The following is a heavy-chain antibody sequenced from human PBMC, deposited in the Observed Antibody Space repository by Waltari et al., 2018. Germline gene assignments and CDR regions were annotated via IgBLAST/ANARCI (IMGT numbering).Heavy chain of an antibody. D-gene: IGHD3-9*01. J-gene: IGHJ4*03. CDR1: GDTANTYG. CDR3: AREFGGDWLRGYFDS. Sequence: QVQLVQSGAEVKKPGSSLRVSCKIIGDTANTYGINWVRQAPGEGLEWMGGTVPIYGAENYAENFQDRGTFTADESTNTAYMELHRLTSDDTAVYYCAREFGGDWLRGYFDSWGQGTPITVSS. CDR2: TVPIYGAE. V-gene: IGHV1-69*13.